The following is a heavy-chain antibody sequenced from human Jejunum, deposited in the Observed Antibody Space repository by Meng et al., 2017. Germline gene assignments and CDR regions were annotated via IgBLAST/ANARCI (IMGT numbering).Heavy chain of an antibody. J-gene: IGHJ4*02. CDR1: GGSITTNGYS. CDR3: GRWAASREFFDY. D-gene: IGHD3-10*01. V-gene: IGHV4-39*01. CDR2: ISHSGTT. Sequence: QLQLQESGPGLVKPSETLSPTSTVSGGSITTNGYSWGWVRQPPGKGLECIGYISHSGTTYYNPSLNSRLTISADTSKNQFSLTLGSLTAADTAVYYCGRWAASREFFDYWGQGTLVTVSS.